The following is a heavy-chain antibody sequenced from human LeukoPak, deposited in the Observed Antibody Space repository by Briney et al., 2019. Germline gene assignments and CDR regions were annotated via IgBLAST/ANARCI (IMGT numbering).Heavy chain of an antibody. Sequence: GGSLRLSCAASGFIFSNYAMSWVRQAPGKGLEWVSTISGTGTTTYYADSVRGRFTTSRATSENTVYLQMNSLRTDDTAPYYCAKIPGGRAYCAGDCYSFDYWGLGTLVTVSS. CDR1: GFIFSNYA. J-gene: IGHJ4*02. D-gene: IGHD2-21*02. V-gene: IGHV3-23*01. CDR3: AKIPGGRAYCAGDCYSFDY. CDR2: ISGTGTTT.